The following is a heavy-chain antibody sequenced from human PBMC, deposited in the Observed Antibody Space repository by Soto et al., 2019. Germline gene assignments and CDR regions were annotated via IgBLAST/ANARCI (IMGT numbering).Heavy chain of an antibody. J-gene: IGHJ4*02. CDR1: GFTFNNYA. Sequence: EVQVLDSGGGLVQPGGSLRLSCAASGFTFNNYAMNWVRQAPGKGLEWVATISATGGSTYYADSVKGRFTISRDNSKKTLYLQMNGLRVEDTGVYYCAKDRLAGNFDYWGQGTQVTVSS. CDR2: ISATGGST. V-gene: IGHV3-23*01. CDR3: AKDRLAGNFDY.